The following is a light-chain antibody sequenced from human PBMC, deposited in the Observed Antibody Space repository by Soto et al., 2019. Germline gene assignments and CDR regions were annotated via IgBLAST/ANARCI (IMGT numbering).Light chain of an antibody. CDR3: QLYGVSPKT. CDR2: DAS. V-gene: IGKV3-20*01. CDR1: QTVSTNY. J-gene: IGKJ1*01. Sequence: EIVLTQSPGTLSLSPGERATLSCRASQTVSTNYLAWYQQKPGQAPRLLIFDASTRATGIPDRFTGSGSGTDFTLTISRLEPEDFAVYYCQLYGVSPKTFGHGTKVEIK.